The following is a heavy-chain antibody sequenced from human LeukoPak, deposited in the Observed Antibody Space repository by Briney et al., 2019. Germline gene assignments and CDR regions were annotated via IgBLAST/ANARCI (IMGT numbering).Heavy chain of an antibody. V-gene: IGHV4-59*01. D-gene: IGHD5-24*01. CDR2: VYYSGNT. CDR1: GGAISSYY. J-gene: IGHJ4*02. Sequence: SETLSLTCSVSGGAISSYYWNWIRQPPGKGLEWIGYVYYSGNTNYNPSLKSRVTISVDTSKNQFSLKLSSVTAADAAVYYCAREFRGDGYNALDYWGQGTLVTVSS. CDR3: AREFRGDGYNALDY.